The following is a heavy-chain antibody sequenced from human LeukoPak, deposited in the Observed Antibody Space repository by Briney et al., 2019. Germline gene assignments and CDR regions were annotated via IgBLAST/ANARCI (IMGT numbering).Heavy chain of an antibody. V-gene: IGHV3-30-3*01. CDR3: SSLDTVVPYYYYGMDV. Sequence: GRSLRLSCAASGFPFSSYAMHWVRPAPGKGLEWVAVISYDGSNKYYPDSVKGRFTTSRDNSKNTLYLQMNSLRAEDTAVYYCSSLDTVVPYYYYGMDVWGQGTTVTVSS. CDR2: ISYDGSNK. J-gene: IGHJ6*02. D-gene: IGHD4-23*01. CDR1: GFPFSSYA.